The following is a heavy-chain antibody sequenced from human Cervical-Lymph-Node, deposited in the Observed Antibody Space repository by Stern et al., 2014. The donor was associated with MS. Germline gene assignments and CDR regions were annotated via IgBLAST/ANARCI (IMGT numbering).Heavy chain of an antibody. Sequence: QVQLVESGAEVKKPGASVKVSCKASGYTFTSYGISWVRQAPGQGLEWMGWISAYNGNTNYAQKLQGRVTMTTDTSTSTAYMELRSLRSDDTAVYYCARDYPYGDYENYYYGMDVWGQGTTVTVSS. CDR1: GYTFTSYG. CDR2: ISAYNGNT. V-gene: IGHV1-18*01. J-gene: IGHJ6*02. CDR3: ARDYPYGDYENYYYGMDV. D-gene: IGHD4-17*01.